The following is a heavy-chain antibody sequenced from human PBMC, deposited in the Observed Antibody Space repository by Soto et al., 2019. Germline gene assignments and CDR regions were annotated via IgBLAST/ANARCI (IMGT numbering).Heavy chain of an antibody. CDR1: GFTFSDYA. J-gene: IGHJ4*02. V-gene: IGHV3-30*18. CDR3: AKGGRQWLVTSDFNY. CDR2: VSHDGRNT. Sequence: VQLVESGGGVVQPGRSLRLSCAASGFTFSDYAMHWGRQAPGKGLEGVAVVSHDGRNTHYADSVKGRFTISRDSSKNTVSLEMTSLRAAATAVYYCAKGGRQWLVTSDFNYWGQGALVTVSS. D-gene: IGHD6-19*01.